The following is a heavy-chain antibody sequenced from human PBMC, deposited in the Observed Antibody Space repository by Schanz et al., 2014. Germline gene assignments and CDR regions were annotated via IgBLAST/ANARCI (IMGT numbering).Heavy chain of an antibody. D-gene: IGHD3-9*01. Sequence: EMQLLESGGGLAQPGGSLRLSCAASGLTFSDYYMSWIRQAPGKGLEWVGHSRNKGHSYTSEYAASVKGRFTISRDESESSLYLQMDSLKTEDTAVYYCARRNFYDKSAAFDYWGQGSLXTVSS. J-gene: IGHJ4*02. V-gene: IGHV3-72*01. CDR2: SRNKGHSYTS. CDR3: ARRNFYDKSAAFDY. CDR1: GLTFSDYY.